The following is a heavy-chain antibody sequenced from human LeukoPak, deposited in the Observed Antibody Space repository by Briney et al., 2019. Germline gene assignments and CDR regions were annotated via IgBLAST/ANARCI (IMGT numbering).Heavy chain of an antibody. J-gene: IGHJ4*02. Sequence: PSETLSLTCAVSGYSISSGFYWGWIRQPPGKGLEWVGSIYHSGNTYYNPSLRSRVTMSVGTSKNQLSLKLSSLTAADTAVYYCVRTPQVQVAGTGDDYWGQGTLVTVSS. CDR1: GYSISSGFY. CDR2: IYHSGNT. CDR3: VRTPQVQVAGTGDDY. D-gene: IGHD6-19*01. V-gene: IGHV4-38-2*01.